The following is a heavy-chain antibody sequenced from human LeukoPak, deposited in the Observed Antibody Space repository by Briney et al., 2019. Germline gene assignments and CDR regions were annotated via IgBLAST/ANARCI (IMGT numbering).Heavy chain of an antibody. CDR3: ARDPQQWLGFDY. D-gene: IGHD6-19*01. V-gene: IGHV3-74*01. CDR1: GSTFSSYW. CDR2: INSDGSST. Sequence: GGSLRLSCAASGSTFSSYWMHWVRQAPGKGLVWVSRINSDGSSTSYADSVKGRFTISRDNAKNTLYLQMNSLRAEDTAVYYCARDPQQWLGFDYWGQGSLVTVSS. J-gene: IGHJ4*02.